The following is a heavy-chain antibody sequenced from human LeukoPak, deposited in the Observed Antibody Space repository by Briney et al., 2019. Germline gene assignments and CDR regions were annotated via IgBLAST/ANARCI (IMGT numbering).Heavy chain of an antibody. D-gene: IGHD2-15*01. Sequence: ASVKVSRKASGYTFTSYSMHWVRQAPGQGLEWMGIINPSGGSTSYAQKFQGRVTMTRDTSTSTVYMELSSLGSEDTAVYYCARDRDCSGGSCYSGFFDLWGRGTLVTVSS. J-gene: IGHJ2*01. CDR1: GYTFTSYS. CDR3: ARDRDCSGGSCYSGFFDL. V-gene: IGHV1-46*01. CDR2: INPSGGST.